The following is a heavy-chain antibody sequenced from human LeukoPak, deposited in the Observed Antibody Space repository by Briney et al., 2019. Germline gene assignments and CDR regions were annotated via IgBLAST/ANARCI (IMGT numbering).Heavy chain of an antibody. D-gene: IGHD3-22*01. J-gene: IGHJ4*02. V-gene: IGHV4-4*07. Sequence: SETLSLTCIVSGGSFNSYYWSWIRQPAWNGLEWIGRIYNCGNTNYNPSLKSRVTMSVDTSKNQFSLKLSYVTAADTAVYYCAREYFHDGTGYSVFFDYWGQGTLVTVSS. CDR1: GGSFNSYY. CDR2: IYNCGNT. CDR3: AREYFHDGTGYSVFFDY.